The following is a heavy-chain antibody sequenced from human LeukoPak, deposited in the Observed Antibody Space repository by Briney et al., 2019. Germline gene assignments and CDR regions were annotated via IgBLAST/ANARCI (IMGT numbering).Heavy chain of an antibody. V-gene: IGHV2-5*01. J-gene: IGHJ5*02. CDR1: GFSLSPSGVG. D-gene: IGHD2-2*01. CDR2: IYWNDDK. CDR3: AHRTRILYQYQRGENWFDP. Sequence: SGPTLVKPTQTLTLTCTFSGFSLSPSGVGVGWIRQPPGKALEWHALIYWNDDKRYSPSLKSRLTITKDTSKNQVVLTMTNMDPVDTATYYCAHRTRILYQYQRGENWFDPWGQGTLVTVSS.